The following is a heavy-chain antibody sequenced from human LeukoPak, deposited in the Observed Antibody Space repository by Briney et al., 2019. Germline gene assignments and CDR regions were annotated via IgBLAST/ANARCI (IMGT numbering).Heavy chain of an antibody. CDR1: VYTFTVYY. J-gene: IGHJ4*02. Sequence: ASVTVSFTSSVYTFTVYYIHWVRQAPGQGLEWVGWINPNSGGTNYAQKFQGRVTMTRDTSISTAYMELSRLRSDDTAVYYCARDCSSTSCYSSDRWGQGTLVTVSS. V-gene: IGHV1-2*02. CDR2: INPNSGGT. D-gene: IGHD2-2*01. CDR3: ARDCSSTSCYSSDR.